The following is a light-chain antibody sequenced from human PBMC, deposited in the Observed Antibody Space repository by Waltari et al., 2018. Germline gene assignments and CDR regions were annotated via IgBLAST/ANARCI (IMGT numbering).Light chain of an antibody. CDR2: DVV. Sequence: QSALTQPASVSGSPGQTITISCTGTSSDIGGHNYVSWYQQHPGKAPKLMIYDVVKRPSWVSNRFSGSKSGNTASLTISVLQAEDDAIYYCSSYASSKFGRGTKLTVL. J-gene: IGLJ2*01. CDR1: SSDIGGHNY. CDR3: SSYASSK. V-gene: IGLV2-14*01.